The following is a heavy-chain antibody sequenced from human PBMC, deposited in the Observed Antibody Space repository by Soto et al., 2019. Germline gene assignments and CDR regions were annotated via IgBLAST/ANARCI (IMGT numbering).Heavy chain of an antibody. CDR1: GGTFNTYA. D-gene: IGHD3-10*01. V-gene: IGHV1-69*19. Sequence: QVQLVQSGAEMKKPGSSVKVSCQSSGGTFNTYAMNWVRQAPGQGPEWMGDISPMFVAANYAPKFQGRVTITADESTGTSYMQLSSLTSEDAALYFCAMEVQVHTPAFVCWGQGTLVTVSS. J-gene: IGHJ4*02. CDR2: ISPMFVAA. CDR3: AMEVQVHTPAFVC.